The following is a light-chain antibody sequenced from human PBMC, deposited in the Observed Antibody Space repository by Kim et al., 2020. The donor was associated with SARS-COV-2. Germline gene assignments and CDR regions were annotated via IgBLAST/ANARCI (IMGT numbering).Light chain of an antibody. CDR1: GLEDRY. CDR3: QTWDSQTVV. Sequence: SYELTQPPSVSVSPGQTATIACSGDGLEDRYASWYQQTPGQSPVLVIYEDSKRPSGIPERFSGSNSGNTATLTISGTQSMDEADYYCQTWDSQTVVFGGG. V-gene: IGLV3-1*01. J-gene: IGLJ2*01. CDR2: EDS.